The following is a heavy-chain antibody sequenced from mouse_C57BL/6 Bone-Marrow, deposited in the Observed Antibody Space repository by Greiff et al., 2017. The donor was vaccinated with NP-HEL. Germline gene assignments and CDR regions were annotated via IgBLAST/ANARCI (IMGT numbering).Heavy chain of an antibody. CDR2: IDPNSGGT. V-gene: IGHV1-72*01. D-gene: IGHD4-1*01. J-gene: IGHJ1*03. CDR1: GYTFTSYW. Sequence: VKLLESGAELVKPGASVKLSCKASGYTFTSYWMHWVKQRPGRGLEWIGRIDPNSGGTKYNEKFKSKATLTVDKPSSTAYMQLSSLTSEDSAVYYCALSNWIYWYFDVWGTGTTVTVSS. CDR3: ALSNWIYWYFDV.